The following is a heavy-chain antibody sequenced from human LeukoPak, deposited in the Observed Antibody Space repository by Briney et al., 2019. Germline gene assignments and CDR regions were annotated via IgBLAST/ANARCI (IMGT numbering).Heavy chain of an antibody. J-gene: IGHJ4*02. V-gene: IGHV4-28*01. CDR3: AKYSGSYYVDY. CDR1: GYSISSTNW. D-gene: IGHD1-26*01. CDR2: IYYSGST. Sequence: PSDTLSLTCAVSGYSISSTNWWGWIRQPPGKGLEWIGYIYYSGSTYYNPSLKSRVTMSVDTSKNQFSLKLSSVTAVDTAAYYCAKYSGSYYVDYWGQGTPVTVSS.